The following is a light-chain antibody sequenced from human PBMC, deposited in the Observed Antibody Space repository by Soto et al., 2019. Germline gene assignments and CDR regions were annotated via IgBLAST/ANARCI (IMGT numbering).Light chain of an antibody. Sequence: QLVLTQSPSASDSLGASVKLTCTLSSGHSSYAIAWHQQQPEKGPRYLMKLSSDGSHSKGDGIPDRFSGSSSGAERYLTSSSLQSEDEADYYCQTWDTGARVVFGGGTKLTVL. CDR2: LSSDGSH. V-gene: IGLV4-69*01. J-gene: IGLJ2*01. CDR1: SGHSSYA. CDR3: QTWDTGARVV.